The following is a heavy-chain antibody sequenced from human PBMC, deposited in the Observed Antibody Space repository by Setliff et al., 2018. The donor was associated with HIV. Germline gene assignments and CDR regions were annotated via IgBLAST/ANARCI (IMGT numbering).Heavy chain of an antibody. CDR2: MLYDGSDR. CDR3: AKARSEYQLMPWYYYMDV. D-gene: IGHD6-6*01. J-gene: IGHJ6*03. CDR1: GFSFSNYV. Sequence: GESLKISCVASGFSFSNYVMHWVRQAPGKGLEWVAVMLYDGSDRYYADSVKGRFTISRDNSKKTLYLQMNSLRPEDTAVYHCAKARSEYQLMPWYYYMDVWGQGTTVTVSS. V-gene: IGHV3-30*18.